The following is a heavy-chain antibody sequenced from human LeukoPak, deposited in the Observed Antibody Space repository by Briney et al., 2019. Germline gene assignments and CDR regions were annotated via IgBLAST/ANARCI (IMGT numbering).Heavy chain of an antibody. D-gene: IGHD2-2*01. CDR2: INPSGGSP. V-gene: IGHV1-46*01. Sequence: ASVKVSCKASGYTFTSYGISWVRQAPGQGLEWMGIINPSGGSPTYAQKFQGRVTMTRDTSTSTVYMELSSLTSEDTAVYYCARDMLTSSVDYWGQGTLVTVSS. CDR3: ARDMLTSSVDY. CDR1: GYTFTSYG. J-gene: IGHJ4*02.